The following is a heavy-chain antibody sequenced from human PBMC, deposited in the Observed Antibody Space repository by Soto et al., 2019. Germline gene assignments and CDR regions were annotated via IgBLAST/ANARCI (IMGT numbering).Heavy chain of an antibody. D-gene: IGHD3-3*01. CDR1: GFTFSSYG. Sequence: GGSLRLSCAASGFTFSSYGMHWVRQAPGKGLEWVAVISYDGSNKYYADSVKGRFTISRDNSKNTLYLQMNSRRAEDTAVYYCAKDGHYKYDFWSGYLGGEDYYYGMDVWGQGTTVTVSS. CDR2: ISYDGSNK. V-gene: IGHV3-30*18. CDR3: AKDGHYKYDFWSGYLGGEDYYYGMDV. J-gene: IGHJ6*02.